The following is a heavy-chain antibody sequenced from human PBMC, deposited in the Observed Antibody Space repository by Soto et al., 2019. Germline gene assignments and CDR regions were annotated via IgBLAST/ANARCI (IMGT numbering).Heavy chain of an antibody. CDR1: GFTFSFYP. Sequence: EVVLLESGGGLVQPGGSLRLSCAASGFTFSFYPMSWVRQAPGKGLEWVAGISSTAGTIYYADPVKGRFTISRDNSKNTLYLQMDSLRAEDTAVYYCAKADGEQWLLPHLDKWGQGTLVTVS. CDR3: AKADGEQWLLPHLDK. J-gene: IGHJ4*02. V-gene: IGHV3-23*01. D-gene: IGHD6-19*01. CDR2: ISSTAGTI.